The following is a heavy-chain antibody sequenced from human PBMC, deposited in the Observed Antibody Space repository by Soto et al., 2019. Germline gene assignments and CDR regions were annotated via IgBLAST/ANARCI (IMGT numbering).Heavy chain of an antibody. CDR2: IHYRGRT. CDR1: GGSIRSGGYY. V-gene: IGHV4-31*03. Sequence: QVQLQESGPGLVKPSDILSLTCNVSGGSIRSGGYYWGWIRQAPGKGLEWIGYIHYRGRTSYNPSLEGRVSISLDTSGHQFSLTLPSVTAADTAVYYCARCRDAFGFDSWGQGTLVTVSS. J-gene: IGHJ4*02. CDR3: ARCRDAFGFDS. D-gene: IGHD2-15*01.